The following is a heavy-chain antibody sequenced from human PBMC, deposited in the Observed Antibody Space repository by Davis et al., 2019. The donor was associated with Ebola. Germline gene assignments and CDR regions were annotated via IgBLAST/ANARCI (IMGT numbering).Heavy chain of an antibody. V-gene: IGHV4-59*01. CDR3: ARGWRYYDSSGYYYGFDY. CDR2: IYYSGST. J-gene: IGHJ4*02. D-gene: IGHD3-22*01. CDR1: GGSISSYY. Sequence: SETLSLTCTVSGGSISSYYWSWIRQPPGKGLEWIGYIYYSGSTNYNPSLKSRVTISVDTSKNPFSMKLSSVTAADTAVYYCARGWRYYDSSGYYYGFDYWGQGTLVTVSS.